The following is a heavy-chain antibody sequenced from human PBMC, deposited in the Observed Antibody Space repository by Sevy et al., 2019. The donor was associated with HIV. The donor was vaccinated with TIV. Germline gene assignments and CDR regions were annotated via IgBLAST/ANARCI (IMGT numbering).Heavy chain of an antibody. CDR2: INTSGGAT. V-gene: IGHV1-46*01. CDR1: GYSFSSYY. CDR3: ARDQGGRGRQGFDY. J-gene: IGHJ4*02. D-gene: IGHD2-15*01. Sequence: ASVKVSCKTSGYSFSSYYMNWVRQAPGQGLELLGIINTSGGATNYAQKVLGRVTMTRDTSTSTVYMELGSLRSEDTAVYYCARDQGGRGRQGFDYWGQGTLVTVSS.